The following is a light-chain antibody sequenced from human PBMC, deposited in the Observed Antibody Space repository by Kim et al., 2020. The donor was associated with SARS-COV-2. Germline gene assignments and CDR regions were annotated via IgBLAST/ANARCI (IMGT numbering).Light chain of an antibody. Sequence: QSVMTQPPSASGTPGQRVTISCSGSTSNIGSRYVYWYQQLPGTAPKLVIYRNDQRPSGVPDRFSGSKSGTSASLAISGLRSEDEADYYCATWDDSLKNWVFGGGTQLTVL. CDR2: RND. V-gene: IGLV1-47*01. J-gene: IGLJ3*02. CDR3: ATWDDSLKNWV. CDR1: TSNIGSRY.